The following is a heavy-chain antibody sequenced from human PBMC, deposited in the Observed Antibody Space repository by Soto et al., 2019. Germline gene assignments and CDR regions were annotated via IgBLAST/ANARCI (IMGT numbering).Heavy chain of an antibody. Sequence: DVQVMESGGGLVQPGESLRLSCAASGFTFSYYWRTWVRQAPGKGLEGVANIRGDGGVEHYLDSVKGRFSVSRDNAKDSLYLQMNSLRIEDTAVYYCARDATYRDSNFYYDVFDIWGQGTMVTVSS. J-gene: IGHJ3*02. CDR2: IRGDGGVE. CDR1: GFTFSYYW. D-gene: IGHD3-16*02. V-gene: IGHV3-7*05. CDR3: ARDATYRDSNFYYDVFDI.